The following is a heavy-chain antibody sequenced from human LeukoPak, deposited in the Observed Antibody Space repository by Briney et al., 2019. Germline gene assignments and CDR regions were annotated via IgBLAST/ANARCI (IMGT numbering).Heavy chain of an antibody. D-gene: IGHD5-18*01. V-gene: IGHV3-23*01. J-gene: IGHJ4*02. CDR1: GLTFSRYA. Sequence: GGSLRLSCAVSGLTFSRYAMSWVRQAPGKGLEWVSAISESGTGTYYADSVKGRFTISRDNSKNTLSLHMNSLRAEDTAVYYCAKDIAQGYTFGSIEQDYWGQGALVTVSS. CDR3: AKDIAQGYTFGSIEQDY. CDR2: ISESGTGT.